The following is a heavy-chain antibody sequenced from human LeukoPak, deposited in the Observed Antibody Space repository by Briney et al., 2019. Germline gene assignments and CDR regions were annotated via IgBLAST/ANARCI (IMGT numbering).Heavy chain of an antibody. Sequence: RPSEPLSLTCTVSGGSISSGSYYWSWIRQPPGKGLEWIGEINHSGSTNYNPSLKSRVTISVDTSRNQFSLKLSSVTAADTAVYYCTRGMERVYYGSRRYFDCWGQGTLVTVSS. J-gene: IGHJ4*02. CDR2: INHSGST. D-gene: IGHD3-10*01. CDR3: TRGMERVYYGSRRYFDC. CDR1: GGSISSGSYY. V-gene: IGHV4-39*07.